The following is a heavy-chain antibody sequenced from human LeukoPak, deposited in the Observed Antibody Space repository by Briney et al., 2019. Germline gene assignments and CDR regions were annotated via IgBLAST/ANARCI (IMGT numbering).Heavy chain of an antibody. CDR3: ARGRYGDFPYDY. D-gene: IGHD4-17*01. V-gene: IGHV4-59*01. Sequence: SETLSLTCTVSGDSISTYYWSWIRQPPGKGLEWIGYIYYSGGTNYNPSLKSRVTISVDTSKNQFSLKLSSVTAADTAVYYCARGRYGDFPYDYWGQGTLVTVSS. CDR2: IYYSGGT. CDR1: GDSISTYY. J-gene: IGHJ4*02.